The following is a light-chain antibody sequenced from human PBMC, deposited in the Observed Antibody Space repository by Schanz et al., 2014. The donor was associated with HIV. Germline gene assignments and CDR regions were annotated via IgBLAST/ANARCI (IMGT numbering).Light chain of an antibody. CDR1: QSVSNN. V-gene: IGKV3-15*01. Sequence: DIVMTQSPAALSVSPGERATLSCRASQSVSNNLAWYQQKPGQAPRLLIYGASTRATGIPARFSGSGSGTEFTLTISSLQSEDFAVYYCQQRSNWPPVFGGGTKVEIK. CDR3: QQRSNWPPV. CDR2: GAS. J-gene: IGKJ4*01.